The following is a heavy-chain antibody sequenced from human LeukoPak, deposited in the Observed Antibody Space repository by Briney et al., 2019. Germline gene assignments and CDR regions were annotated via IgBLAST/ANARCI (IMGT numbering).Heavy chain of an antibody. CDR1: GFTFSSYW. J-gene: IGHJ3*02. D-gene: IGHD3-3*01. V-gene: IGHV3-74*01. Sequence: GGSLRLSCAASGFTFSSYWMHWVRQAPGKGLVWVSRINSDGSSTSYADSVKGRFTISRDNAKNTLYLQMNSLRAEDTAVYYCAKDKRVTIFGVVTPAFDIWGQGTMVTVSS. CDR2: INSDGSST. CDR3: AKDKRVTIFGVVTPAFDI.